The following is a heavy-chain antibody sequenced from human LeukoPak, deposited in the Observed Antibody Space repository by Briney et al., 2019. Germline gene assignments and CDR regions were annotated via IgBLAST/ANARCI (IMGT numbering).Heavy chain of an antibody. CDR1: GFTFSSYA. Sequence: GGSLRLSCAASGFTFSSYAMSWVRQAPGKGLEWVSAISGSGGSTYYADSVKGRFTTSRDNSKNTLYLQMNSLRAEDTAMCYCAKNFGPGKAFYDHWGQGTLVTVSS. CDR2: ISGSGGST. CDR3: AKNFGPGKAFYDH. V-gene: IGHV3-23*01. D-gene: IGHD3/OR15-3a*01. J-gene: IGHJ4*02.